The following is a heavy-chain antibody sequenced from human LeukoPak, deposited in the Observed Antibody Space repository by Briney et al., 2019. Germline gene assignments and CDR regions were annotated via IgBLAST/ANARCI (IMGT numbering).Heavy chain of an antibody. CDR2: IYHRGST. D-gene: IGHD3-16*02. CDR3: ARGRTTYDYVWGSYRPPDY. Sequence: SQTLSLTCAVCGGSFSSYYWNWIRHPPRQGLEWMGVIYHRGSTNYNPSLKSRVSISVGTSQNQFSLKLSSVTAADTAVYYCARGRTTYDYVWGSYRPPDYWGQGTLVTVSS. CDR1: GGSFSSYY. V-gene: IGHV4-34*01. J-gene: IGHJ4*02.